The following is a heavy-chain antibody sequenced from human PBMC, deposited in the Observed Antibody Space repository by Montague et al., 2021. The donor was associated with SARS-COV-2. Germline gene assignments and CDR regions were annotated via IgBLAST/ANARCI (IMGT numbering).Heavy chain of an antibody. CDR2: INHSGST. D-gene: IGHD3-3*01. V-gene: IGHV4-34*01. Sequence: SETLSLTCAVYGGPLRNYYWSWIRQSPGKGLEWIGEINHSGSTNHNTSLQSRVTISVDKSKNQFSLTLRFLTAADTAVYYCARGADYDFWSGFLRYKWFGPWGQGTPVIVSS. CDR1: GGPLRNYY. J-gene: IGHJ5*02. CDR3: ARGADYDFWSGFLRYKWFGP.